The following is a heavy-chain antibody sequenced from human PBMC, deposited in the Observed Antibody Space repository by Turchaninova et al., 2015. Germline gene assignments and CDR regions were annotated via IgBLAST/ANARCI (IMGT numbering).Heavy chain of an antibody. CDR1: GFCLSNYW. J-gene: IGHJ3*02. D-gene: IGHD2-15*01. Sequence: EEQLVESGGGLVQPGGSLRLSCAASGFCLSNYWMFWVSHAPGEGLVWVAQINGEGTGRGYAGSVGGRFTISRDNAKNTLYLQMNGLRVEDTAVYYCARGGVSGGFDIWGQGTMVPVSS. CDR2: INGEGTGR. V-gene: IGHV3-74*01. CDR3: ARGGVSGGFDI.